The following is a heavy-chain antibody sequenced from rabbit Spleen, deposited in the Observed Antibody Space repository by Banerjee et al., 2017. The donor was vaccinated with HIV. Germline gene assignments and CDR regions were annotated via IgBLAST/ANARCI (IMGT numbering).Heavy chain of an antibody. CDR2: INIVTGKS. J-gene: IGHJ6*01. D-gene: IGHD8-1*01. Sequence: QEQLVESGGGLVQPEGSLTLTCKASGVSLNDKDVMCWVRQAPGKGLEWIACINIVTGKSVYASWAKGRFIMSRPSSTTVTLQMTSLTVADTSTYFCARDTGSSFSTYGMDLWGPGTLVTVS. CDR1: GVSLNDKDV. CDR3: ARDTGSSFSTYGMDL. V-gene: IGHV1S45*01.